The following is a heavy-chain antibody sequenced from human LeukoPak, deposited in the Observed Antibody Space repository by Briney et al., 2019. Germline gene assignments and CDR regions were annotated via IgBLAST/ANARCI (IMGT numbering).Heavy chain of an antibody. D-gene: IGHD2-2*01. J-gene: IGHJ5*02. CDR2: TYYRSTWCN. V-gene: IGHV6-1*01. CDR3: ARRLTQYDCFDP. CDR1: GDSVSSNSVT. Sequence: SQTLSLTCAISGDSVSSNSVTWNWIRQSPSRGLEWLGRTYYRSTWCNDYAVSVRGRITVNPDTSENQFSLHLNSVTPEDTAVYYCARRLTQYDCFDPWGQGILVTVSS.